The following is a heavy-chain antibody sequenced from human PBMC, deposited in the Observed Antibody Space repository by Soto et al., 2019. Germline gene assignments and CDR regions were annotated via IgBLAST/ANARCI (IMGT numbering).Heavy chain of an antibody. CDR1: GFTFSSYA. D-gene: IGHD3-3*01. J-gene: IGHJ6*03. Sequence: GGSLRLSCAASGFTFSSYAMSWVRQAPGKGLEWVSAISGSGGSTYYADSVKGRFTISRDNSKNTLYLQMNSLRAEDTAVYYCAKEKPAVDFWSGRGKYNYYYYYMDVWGKGTTVTVSS. V-gene: IGHV3-23*01. CDR3: AKEKPAVDFWSGRGKYNYYYYYMDV. CDR2: ISGSGGST.